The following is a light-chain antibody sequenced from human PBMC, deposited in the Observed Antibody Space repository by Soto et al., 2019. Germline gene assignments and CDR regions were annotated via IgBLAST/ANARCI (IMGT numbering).Light chain of an antibody. CDR2: GAY. J-gene: IGKJ1*01. Sequence: EIVMAQSPATPSVSPGERTTLSCRASQSVGNNLAWYQQKPGQAPRLLIYGAYTRATGIPARFSGSGSGTDFTLTISSLQSEDFAVYYCQHYNYWPPKTFGQGTKVDIK. CDR3: QHYNYWPPKT. CDR1: QSVGNN. V-gene: IGKV3-15*01.